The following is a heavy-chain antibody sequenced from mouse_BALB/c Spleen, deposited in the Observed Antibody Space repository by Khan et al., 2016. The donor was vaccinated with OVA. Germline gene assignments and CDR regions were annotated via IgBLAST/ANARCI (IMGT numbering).Heavy chain of an antibody. V-gene: IGHV5-9-3*01. CDR1: GFTFSNYA. J-gene: IGHJ3*01. CDR3: ARESYTTVVATPFAY. CDR2: ISSGGSYT. Sequence: EVELVESGGGLVKPGGSLKLSCAASGFTFSNYAMSWVRQTPEKKLEWVATISSGGSYTYYPDSVQGRFTISRDNAKNTLYLQMSSLRSEDTAIYNCARESYTTVVATPFAYWGQGTLVTVSA. D-gene: IGHD1-1*01.